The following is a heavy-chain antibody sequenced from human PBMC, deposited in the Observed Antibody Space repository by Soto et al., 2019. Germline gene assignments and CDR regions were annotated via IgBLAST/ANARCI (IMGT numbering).Heavy chain of an antibody. J-gene: IGHJ4*02. V-gene: IGHV3-23*01. CDR3: AKEGVKGRAKRITIFGVVTYYFDY. CDR1: GFTFSSYA. Sequence: EVQLLESGGGLVQPGGSLRLSCAASGFTFSSYAMSWVRQAPGKGLEWVSAISGSGGSTYYADSVKGRFTISRDNSKNSLYLQLNRLRAEDTAVYYCAKEGVKGRAKRITIFGVVTYYFDYWGQGTLVTVSS. CDR2: ISGSGGST. D-gene: IGHD3-3*01.